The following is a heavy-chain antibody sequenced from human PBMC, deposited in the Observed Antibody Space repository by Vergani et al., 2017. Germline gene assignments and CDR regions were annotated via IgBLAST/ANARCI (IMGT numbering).Heavy chain of an antibody. CDR1: GFTSAGYA. CDR2: IRWNSNSI. CDR3: AKDLGTSSGGGWFDP. J-gene: IGHJ5*02. V-gene: IGHV3-9*02. Sequence: EVQLEESGGGLVLPGRSLRLSCVASGFTSAGYAMHWVRQAPGKGLEWVSGIRWNSNSIGYADSVKGRFTISRDNAKNSLYLRMNSLRAEDTALYYCAKDLGTSSGGGWFDPWGQGTLVTVSS. D-gene: IGHD6-6*01.